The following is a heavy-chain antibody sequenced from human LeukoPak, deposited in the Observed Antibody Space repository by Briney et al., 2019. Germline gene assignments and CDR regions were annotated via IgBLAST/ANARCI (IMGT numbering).Heavy chain of an antibody. CDR1: GGSFSGYY. Sequence: SETLSLTCAVYGGSFSGYYWSWIRQPPGKGLEWIGEINHSGSTNYNPSLKSRVTISVDTSKNQFSLKLSSVTAADTAVYYCATLRYSSGWYPYWGQGTLVTVSS. CDR3: ATLRYSSGWYPY. J-gene: IGHJ4*02. D-gene: IGHD6-19*01. V-gene: IGHV4-34*01. CDR2: INHSGST.